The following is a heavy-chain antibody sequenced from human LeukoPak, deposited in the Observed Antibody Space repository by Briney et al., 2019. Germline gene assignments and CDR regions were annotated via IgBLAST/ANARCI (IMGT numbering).Heavy chain of an antibody. J-gene: IGHJ5*02. CDR3: ARQYPYNWFDP. Sequence: SETLSLTCTVSVGSISSYYWSWIRQPPGKGLEWIGYIHYSGSTNYKSSLKSRVTISVDTSKNQLSLKLNSVTAADTAIYYCARQYPYNWFDPWGQGTLVTVSS. CDR2: IHYSGST. D-gene: IGHD2-2*02. CDR1: VGSISSYY. V-gene: IGHV4-59*08.